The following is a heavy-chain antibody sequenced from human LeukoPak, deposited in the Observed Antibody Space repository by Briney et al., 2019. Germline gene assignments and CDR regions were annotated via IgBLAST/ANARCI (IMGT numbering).Heavy chain of an antibody. CDR3: ARTRSDGYNDC. CDR1: GGSISGYY. Sequence: SETLSLTCTVSGGSISGYYWSWIRQPPGKGLEWIAYIYYSGSTNYNPSLKSRVPISVDTSKNQFSLKLSSVTAADTAVYFCARTRSDGYNDCWGQGTLVTVSS. D-gene: IGHD5-24*01. V-gene: IGHV4-59*01. J-gene: IGHJ4*02. CDR2: IYYSGST.